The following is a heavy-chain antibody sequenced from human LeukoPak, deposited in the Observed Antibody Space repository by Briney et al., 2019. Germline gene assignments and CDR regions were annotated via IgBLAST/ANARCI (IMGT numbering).Heavy chain of an antibody. CDR1: GGSFSGYY. D-gene: IGHD3-3*01. J-gene: IGHJ4*02. Sequence: SWETLSLTCAVYGGSFSGYYWSWIRQPPGKGLEWIGEINHSGSTNYNPSLKSRVTISVDTSKNQFSLKLSSVTAADTAVYYCARQGSVGVPMDYWGQGTLVTVSS. V-gene: IGHV4-34*01. CDR3: ARQGSVGVPMDY. CDR2: INHSGST.